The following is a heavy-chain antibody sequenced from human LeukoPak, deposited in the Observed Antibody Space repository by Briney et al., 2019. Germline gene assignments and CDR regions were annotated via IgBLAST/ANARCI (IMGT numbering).Heavy chain of an antibody. D-gene: IGHD4-23*01. Sequence: DPSETLSLTCTVSGYSISSGYYWGWIRQPPGKGLEWIGSIYHSGSTYYNPSLKSRVTISVDTSKNQFSLKLSSVTAADTAVYHCASVVTPGLWYFDYWGQGTLVTVSS. J-gene: IGHJ4*02. CDR2: IYHSGST. CDR3: ASVVTPGLWYFDY. V-gene: IGHV4-38-2*02. CDR1: GYSISSGYY.